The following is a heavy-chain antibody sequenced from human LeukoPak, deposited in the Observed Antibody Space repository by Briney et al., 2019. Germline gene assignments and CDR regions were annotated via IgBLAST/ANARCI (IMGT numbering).Heavy chain of an antibody. V-gene: IGHV4-39*01. CDR3: ARQVDTAMAMYYFDY. D-gene: IGHD5-18*01. CDR2: IYHSGST. J-gene: IGHJ4*02. CDR1: GGSISSSSYY. Sequence: KPSETLSLTCTVSGGSISSSSYYWGWIRQPPGKGLEWIGSIYHSGSTYYNPSLKSRVTISVDTSKNQFSLKLSSVTAADTAVYYCARQVDTAMAMYYFDYWGQGTLVTVSS.